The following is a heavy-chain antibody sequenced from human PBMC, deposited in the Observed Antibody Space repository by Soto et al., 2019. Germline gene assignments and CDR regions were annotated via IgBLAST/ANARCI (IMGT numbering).Heavy chain of an antibody. J-gene: IGHJ5*02. CDR1: GFTFSSYS. Sequence: LRLSCAASGFTFSSYSMNWVRQAPGKGLEWVSSISSSSSYIYYADSVKGRFTISRDNAKNSLYLQMNSLRAEDTAVYYCARFPTTVTTMGWFDPWGQGTLVTVSS. CDR3: ARFPTTVTTMGWFDP. D-gene: IGHD4-4*01. CDR2: ISSSSSYI. V-gene: IGHV3-21*01.